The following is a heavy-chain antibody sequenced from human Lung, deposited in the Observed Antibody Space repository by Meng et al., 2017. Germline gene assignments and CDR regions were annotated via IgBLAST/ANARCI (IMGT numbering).Heavy chain of an antibody. V-gene: IGHV1-2*06. Sequence: QAHLVQSGPEVKKPGASVKLSCKPSGYTFAAYWIHWLRQAPGQGLEWMGRIDPNNDHTQYAQNFQGRVTMTSDTSISTVYMELNGLRSDDTAVYYCARDEDISAAGKLFGDYWGQGTLVTVSS. CDR1: GYTFAAYW. CDR3: ARDEDISAAGKLFGDY. J-gene: IGHJ4*02. CDR2: IDPNNDHT. D-gene: IGHD6-13*01.